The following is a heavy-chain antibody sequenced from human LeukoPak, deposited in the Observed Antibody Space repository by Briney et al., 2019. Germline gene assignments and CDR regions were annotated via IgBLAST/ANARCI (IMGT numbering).Heavy chain of an antibody. CDR3: ARVYCSGGSCHLTFDY. J-gene: IGHJ4*02. Sequence: ASVKVSCKASGYTFTSYAMHWVRQAPGQRLEWMGWINAGNGNTKYSQEFQGRVTITRDTSASTAYMELSSLRSEDMAVYYCARVYCSGGSCHLTFDYWGQGTLVTVSS. D-gene: IGHD2-15*01. CDR2: INAGNGNT. V-gene: IGHV1-3*03. CDR1: GYTFTSYA.